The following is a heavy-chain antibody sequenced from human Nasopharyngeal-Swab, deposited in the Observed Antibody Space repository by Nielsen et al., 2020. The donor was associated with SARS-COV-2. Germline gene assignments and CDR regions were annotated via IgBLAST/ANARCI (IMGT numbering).Heavy chain of an antibody. Sequence: GESLKISCAASGFTFSSYGMHWVRQAPGKGLEWVAVISYDGSNKYYADSVKGRFTISRDNSKNTLYLQMNSLRAEDTAVYYCARDEIPAWVTAIPPPPDYWGQGTLVTVSS. V-gene: IGHV3-30*03. J-gene: IGHJ4*02. CDR2: ISYDGSNK. D-gene: IGHD2-21*02. CDR3: ARDEIPAWVTAIPPPPDY. CDR1: GFTFSSYG.